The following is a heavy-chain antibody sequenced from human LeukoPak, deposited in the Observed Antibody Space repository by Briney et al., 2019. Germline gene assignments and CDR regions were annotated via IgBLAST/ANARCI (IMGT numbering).Heavy chain of an antibody. D-gene: IGHD3-22*01. Sequence: GGSLRLSCAASGFTFSSYGMIWVRQAPGKGLEWVSGISGSGGSTYLADSVKGRFTISRDNSRNTLYLQMNSLRVEDTAEYYCAKGYSGYYAMYYFDYWGQGTRVTVSS. CDR3: AKGYSGYYAMYYFDY. CDR1: GFTFSSYG. CDR2: ISGSGGST. J-gene: IGHJ4*02. V-gene: IGHV3-23*01.